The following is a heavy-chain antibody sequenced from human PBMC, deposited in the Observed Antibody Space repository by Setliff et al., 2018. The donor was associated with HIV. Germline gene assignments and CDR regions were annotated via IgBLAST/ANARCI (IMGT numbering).Heavy chain of an antibody. CDR1: GFTLREVS. D-gene: IGHD3-22*01. J-gene: IGHJ3*02. Sequence: AASVKVSCKVSGFTLREVSMHWVRQAPGKGLECMGYFDPEDGETVYAQRFQGRVTMTEDTSTNTAYMELSGLRSGDTAVYYCARGATYYYDSSGYYSLLADAFDIWGQGTMVTVSS. V-gene: IGHV1-24*01. CDR2: FDPEDGET. CDR3: ARGATYYYDSSGYYSLLADAFDI.